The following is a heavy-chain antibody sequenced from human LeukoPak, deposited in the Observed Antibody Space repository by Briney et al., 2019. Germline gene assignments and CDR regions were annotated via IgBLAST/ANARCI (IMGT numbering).Heavy chain of an antibody. CDR2: IYPGDSDT. D-gene: IGHD6-13*01. CDR1: GYSFTSYW. CDR3: ARVADPGIAAAGISPSDY. V-gene: IGHV5-51*01. Sequence: GESLKISCKGSGYSFTSYWIGWVRQMPGEGLEWMGIIYPGDSDTRYSPSFQGQVTISADKSISTAYLQWSSLKASDTAMYYCARVADPGIAAAGISPSDYWGQGTLVTVSS. J-gene: IGHJ4*02.